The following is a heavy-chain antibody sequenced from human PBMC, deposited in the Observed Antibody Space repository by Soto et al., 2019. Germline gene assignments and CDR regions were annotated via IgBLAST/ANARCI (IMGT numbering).Heavy chain of an antibody. D-gene: IGHD3-10*01. J-gene: IGHJ4*02. CDR2: IYHSGTT. V-gene: IGHV4-59*13. CDR1: GGSISTYY. CDR3: ERDDSAYYKY. Sequence: SETLSLTCTISGGSISTYYWNWIRQPPGKGLEWIGYIYHSGTTSYSPSLKSRVTMSVDTSKNEFSLKLTSVTPADTAVYYCERDDSAYYKYSGQGKLVTVSS.